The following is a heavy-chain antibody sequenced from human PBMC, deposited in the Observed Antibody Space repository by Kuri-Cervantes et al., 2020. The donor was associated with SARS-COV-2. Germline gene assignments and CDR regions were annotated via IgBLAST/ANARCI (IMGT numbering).Heavy chain of an antibody. CDR3: ARGGDFWSGYYGFYYFDY. Sequence: GGSLRLSCAASGFTFSSYAMHWVRQAPGKGLEWVSYISSSSSYTNYADSVKGRFTVSRDNSKNTLYLQMNSLRAEDTAVYYCARGGDFWSGYYGFYYFDYWGQGTLVTVSS. D-gene: IGHD3-3*01. CDR1: GFTFSSYA. CDR2: ISSSSSYT. J-gene: IGHJ4*02. V-gene: IGHV3-21*05.